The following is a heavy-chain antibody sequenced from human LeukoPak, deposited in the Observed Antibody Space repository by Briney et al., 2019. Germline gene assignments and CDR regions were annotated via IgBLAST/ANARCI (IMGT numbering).Heavy chain of an antibody. D-gene: IGHD3-10*01. J-gene: IGHJ4*02. V-gene: IGHV4-39*01. Sequence: PSETLSLTCTISGGSIISSSYYWDWIRQPPGKGLEWIGSIYYSGNTYYNPSLKSRVTISIDTSKNQLSVKVNSVTAADTAVYYCARLYSGTRPPDYWGQGTLVTVSS. CDR3: ARLYSGTRPPDY. CDR1: GGSIISSSYY. CDR2: IYYSGNT.